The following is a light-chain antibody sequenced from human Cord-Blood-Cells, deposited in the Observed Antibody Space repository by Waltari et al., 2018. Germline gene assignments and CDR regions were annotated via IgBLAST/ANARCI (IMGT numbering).Light chain of an antibody. J-gene: IGLJ3*02. CDR2: EGS. CDR3: CSYAGSSTSCV. Sequence: QSALTQPASVSGSPGQSITISCTRTSSDVGSYNLVSWYQQHPGKAPKLMIYEGSKRPSGVSNRFSVSNAGNTASLTISGLQAVDEADYYCCSYAGSSTSCVFGGGTKLTVL. CDR1: SSDVGSYNL. V-gene: IGLV2-23*01.